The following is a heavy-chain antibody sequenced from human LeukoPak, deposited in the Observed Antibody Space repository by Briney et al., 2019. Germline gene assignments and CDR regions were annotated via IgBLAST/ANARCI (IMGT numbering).Heavy chain of an antibody. J-gene: IGHJ4*02. CDR3: ARSLMGEGFDY. D-gene: IGHD3-10*01. CDR2: ISYDGSNK. Sequence: GGSLRLSCAASGFTFSSYAMHWVRQAPGKGLEWVAVISYDGSNKYYADSVKGRFTISRDNSKITLYLQMNSLRAEATAVYYCARSLMGEGFDYWGQGTLVTVSS. V-gene: IGHV3-30*04. CDR1: GFTFSSYA.